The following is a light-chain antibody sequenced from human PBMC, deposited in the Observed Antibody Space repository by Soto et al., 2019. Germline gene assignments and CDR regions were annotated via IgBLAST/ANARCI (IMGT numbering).Light chain of an antibody. J-gene: IGLJ2*01. Sequence: QSVLTQPPSVSAAPGQKVTISCSGSRSNIGNNYVSWYQQFPGTAPKLLIYDNNKRTSGIPDRFSGSKSGTSATLDITGLQTGDEADYYCGTWDSSLSAVVFGGGTKLTVL. CDR2: DNN. CDR3: GTWDSSLSAVV. CDR1: RSNIGNNY. V-gene: IGLV1-51*01.